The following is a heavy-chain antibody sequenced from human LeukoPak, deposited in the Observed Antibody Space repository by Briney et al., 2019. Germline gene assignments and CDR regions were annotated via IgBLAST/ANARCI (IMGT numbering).Heavy chain of an antibody. D-gene: IGHD3-10*01. Sequence: GGSLRLSCAASGFTFSSYGTHWVRQAPGKGLEWVAVISYDGSNKYYADSVKGRFTISRDNSKNTLYLQMNSLRAEDTAVYYCAKLPGGSDAFDIWGQGTMVTVSS. V-gene: IGHV3-30*18. CDR1: GFTFSSYG. J-gene: IGHJ3*02. CDR2: ISYDGSNK. CDR3: AKLPGGSDAFDI.